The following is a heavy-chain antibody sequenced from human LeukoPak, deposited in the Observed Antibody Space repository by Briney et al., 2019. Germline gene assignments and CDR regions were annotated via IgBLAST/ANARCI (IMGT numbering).Heavy chain of an antibody. CDR1: GFTFRNYV. Sequence: GGSLRLSCAAPGFTFRNYVIHWVRQAPGKGLEWVAVTSSDLNVKLYADSVKGRFTISRDNSRSTLYLQMNSLRPENTAIYYCAREGYYGSGSPPSLYFDYWGQGTLVTVSS. CDR2: TSSDLNVK. D-gene: IGHD3-10*01. V-gene: IGHV3-30-3*01. CDR3: AREGYYGSGSPPSLYFDY. J-gene: IGHJ4*02.